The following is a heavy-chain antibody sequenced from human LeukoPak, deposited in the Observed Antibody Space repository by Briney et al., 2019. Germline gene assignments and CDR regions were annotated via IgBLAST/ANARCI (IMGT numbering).Heavy chain of an antibody. J-gene: IGHJ3*02. CDR2: ISSSSNYI. CDR3: ARDDSSSWEDAFDI. CDR1: GFTFSTYN. Sequence: PGRSLRLSCAASGFTFSTYNMNWVRQAPWKWLDWVSSISSSSNYIYYADSVKGRFTISRDNAKNSLYLQMNSLRAEDTAVYYCARDDSSSWEDAFDIWGQGTMVTVSS. V-gene: IGHV3-21*04. D-gene: IGHD6-13*01.